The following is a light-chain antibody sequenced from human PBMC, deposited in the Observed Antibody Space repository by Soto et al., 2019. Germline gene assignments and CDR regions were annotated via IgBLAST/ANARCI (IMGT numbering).Light chain of an antibody. CDR1: QSVSSN. J-gene: IGKJ4*01. V-gene: IGKV3-11*01. Sequence: ERVLTQSPATLSVSPGERATLSCRASQSVSSNLAWYQQKPGQAPRLLIYGASTRATGIPARFSGSGSGTDFTLTISSLEPEDFAVYYCQQRSSCPLTFGGGTKVDIK. CDR3: QQRSSCPLT. CDR2: GAS.